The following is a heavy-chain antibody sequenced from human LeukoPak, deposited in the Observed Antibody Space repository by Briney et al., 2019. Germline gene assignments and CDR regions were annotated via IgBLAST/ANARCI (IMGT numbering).Heavy chain of an antibody. CDR3: AKSPSSSWYYFDY. V-gene: IGHV3-23*01. Sequence: GGSLRLSCAASGFTFSSYVMSWVRQAPGKGLEWVSGIRGSGGSTYYADSVKGRFTISRDNSKNTLYLQMSSLRAEDTAVYYCAKSPSSSWYYFDYWGQGTLVTVSS. CDR1: GFTFSSYV. D-gene: IGHD6-13*01. J-gene: IGHJ4*02. CDR2: IRGSGGST.